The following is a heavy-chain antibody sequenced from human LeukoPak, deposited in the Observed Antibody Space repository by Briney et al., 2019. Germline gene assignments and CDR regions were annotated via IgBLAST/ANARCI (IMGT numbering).Heavy chain of an antibody. D-gene: IGHD3-10*01. J-gene: IGHJ4*02. Sequence: SGTLSLTCAVSGGSISSRNWWSWVRQPPGKGLEWIGEIYHSGSTNYNPSLKTRVTMSVDKSKNQFSLKLSSVTAADTAVYYCAREGRRAFMVRVGRGISFDYWGQGTLVTVPS. CDR1: GGSISSRNW. V-gene: IGHV4-4*02. CDR3: AREGRRAFMVRVGRGISFDY. CDR2: IYHSGST.